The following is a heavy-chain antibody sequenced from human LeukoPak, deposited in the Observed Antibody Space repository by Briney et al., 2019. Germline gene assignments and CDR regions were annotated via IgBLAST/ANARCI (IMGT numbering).Heavy chain of an antibody. CDR3: AGAEGFVRSTSADY. CDR1: GYTFTGYY. Sequence: ASVKVSCKASGYTFTGYYMHWVRQAPGQGLEWMGWINPNSGGTNYAQKFQGRVTMTRDTSISTAYMELSRLRSDDTAVYYCAGAEGFVRSTSADYWGQGTLVTVSS. J-gene: IGHJ4*02. CDR2: INPNSGGT. V-gene: IGHV1-2*02. D-gene: IGHD2-2*01.